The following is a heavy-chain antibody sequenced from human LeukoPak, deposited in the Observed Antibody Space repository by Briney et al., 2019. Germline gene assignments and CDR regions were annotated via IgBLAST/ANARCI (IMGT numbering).Heavy chain of an antibody. V-gene: IGHV3-49*03. J-gene: IGHJ4*02. CDR3: TRDGGITIRDDY. D-gene: IGHD3-3*01. CDR2: IRSKAYGGTT. Sequence: LAGGSLRLSCTASGFTFGDYAMSWFRQAPGKGLERVGFIRSKAYGGTTEYAASVKGRFTISRDDSKSIAYLQVNSLKTEDTAVYYCTRDGGITIRDDYWGQGTLVTVSS. CDR1: GFTFGDYA.